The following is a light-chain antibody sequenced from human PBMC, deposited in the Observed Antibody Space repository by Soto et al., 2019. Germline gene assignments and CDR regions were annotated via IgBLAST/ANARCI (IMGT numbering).Light chain of an antibody. Sequence: QSALTQPPSASGSPGQSVAISCTGTSSDVGGYDYVSWYQQHPGKAPNLMIYDVSKRPSGVPDRFSGSKSGNTASLTVSGLKAEDEADYYCSSYAGGFSWVFGGGTQLTVL. V-gene: IGLV2-8*01. J-gene: IGLJ3*02. CDR1: SSDVGGYDY. CDR3: SSYAGGFSWV. CDR2: DVS.